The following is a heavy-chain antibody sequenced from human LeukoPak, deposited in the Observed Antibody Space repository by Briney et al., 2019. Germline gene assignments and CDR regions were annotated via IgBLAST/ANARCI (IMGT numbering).Heavy chain of an antibody. D-gene: IGHD3-10*01. CDR3: ARGSLFGSGSYCYFDY. V-gene: IGHV1-2*02. CDR1: GYTFIGYY. Sequence: GASVKVSCKASGYTFIGYYMHWVRQAPGQGLEWMGWINPNSGVTNYAQKFQGRVTMTRDTSISTAYMELSRLRSDDTAVYYCARGSLFGSGSYCYFDYWGQGTLVTVSS. CDR2: INPNSGVT. J-gene: IGHJ4*02.